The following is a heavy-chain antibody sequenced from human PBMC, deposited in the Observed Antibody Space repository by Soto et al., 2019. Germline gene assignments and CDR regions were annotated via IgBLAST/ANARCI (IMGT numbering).Heavy chain of an antibody. CDR3: ARDLRGSPDY. Sequence: EGQLVESGGDLVQPGGSLRLSSAASRFTFSTYWMNWVRQAPGKGLVWVSLINPDGSTTTYADSVKGRFTIFRDNAKNTVYLQMTSLRVEDTAVYYCARDLRGSPDYWGQGTLVTVSS. V-gene: IGHV3-74*01. CDR2: INPDGSTT. D-gene: IGHD1-26*01. CDR1: RFTFSTYW. J-gene: IGHJ4*02.